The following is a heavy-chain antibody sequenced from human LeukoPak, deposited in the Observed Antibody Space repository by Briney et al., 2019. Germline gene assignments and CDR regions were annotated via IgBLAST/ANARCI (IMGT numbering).Heavy chain of an antibody. D-gene: IGHD3-10*01. V-gene: IGHV4-39*01. J-gene: IGHJ5*02. Sequence: SETLSLTCTVSGGSVTTSSYYWGWIRQPPGKGQEWIGSMSHSGSAFYNPSLKSRVSISVDTSKNQFSLRVTSVTAADTALYYCARRSLREAYNRFDPWGQGTLVTVSS. CDR1: GGSVTTSSYY. CDR3: ARRSLREAYNRFDP. CDR2: MSHSGSA.